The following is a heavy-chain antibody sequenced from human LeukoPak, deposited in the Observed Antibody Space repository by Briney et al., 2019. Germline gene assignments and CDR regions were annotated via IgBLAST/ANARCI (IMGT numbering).Heavy chain of an antibody. Sequence: SETLTLPCTVSGHPMSRYYGSWIRHSRGKGGECIRYIYCSENTNYNPSLKSRVTISVDTSKNQFSLQLSSVTAADTAVYYCARVTWIQHYYYYYGMDVWGQGTTVTVSS. V-gene: IGHV4-59*08. D-gene: IGHD5-18*01. CDR1: GHPMSRYY. CDR2: IYCSENT. J-gene: IGHJ6*02. CDR3: ARVTWIQHYYYYYGMDV.